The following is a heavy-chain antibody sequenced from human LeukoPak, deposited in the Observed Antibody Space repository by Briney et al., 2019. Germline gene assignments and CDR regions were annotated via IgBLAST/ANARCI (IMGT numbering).Heavy chain of an antibody. J-gene: IGHJ6*03. V-gene: IGHV1-2*02. CDR2: INPNSGGT. CDR1: GYTFTGYY. D-gene: IGHD2-2*01. Sequence: ASVKVSCKASGYTFTGYYMHWVRQAPGQGLEWMGWINPNSGGTNYAQKFQGRVTITADESTSTAYMELCSLRSEDTAVYYCSVVPAATGDYYYMDVWGKGTTVTVSS. CDR3: SVVPAATGDYYYMDV.